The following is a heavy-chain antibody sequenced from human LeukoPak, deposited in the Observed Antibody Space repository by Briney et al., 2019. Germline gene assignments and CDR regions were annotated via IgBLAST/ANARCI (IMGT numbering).Heavy chain of an antibody. CDR2: INWNGGST. Sequence: PGGSLRLSCAASGFTFDDYGMSWVRQAPGKGLEWVSGINWNGGSTGYADSVKGRLTISRDNAKNSLYLQMNSLRAEDTALYYCARDDVGSSWYAVDYWGQGTLVTVSS. CDR1: GFTFDDYG. CDR3: ARDDVGSSWYAVDY. V-gene: IGHV3-20*04. J-gene: IGHJ4*02. D-gene: IGHD6-13*01.